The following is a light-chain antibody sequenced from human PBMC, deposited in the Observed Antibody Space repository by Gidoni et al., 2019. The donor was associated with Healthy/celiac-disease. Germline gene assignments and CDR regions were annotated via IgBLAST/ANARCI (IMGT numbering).Light chain of an antibody. CDR3: AAWDDSLNAWV. CDR2: SNN. J-gene: IGLJ3*02. CDR1: SSNIGSNT. V-gene: IGLV1-44*01. Sequence: QSVLTQPPSASGTPGPRVTISCSGSSSNIGSNTVNWYQQLPGTAPKLLIYSNNQRPSGVPDRFSGSKSSTSASLAISGLQSEDEADYYCAAWDDSLNAWVFGGGTKLTVL.